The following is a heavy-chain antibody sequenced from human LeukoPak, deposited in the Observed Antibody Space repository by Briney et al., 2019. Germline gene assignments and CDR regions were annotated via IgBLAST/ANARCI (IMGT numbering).Heavy chain of an antibody. V-gene: IGHV5-51*01. CDR3: ATQELGGSFDY. D-gene: IGHD1-26*01. CDR1: GYSFTTYW. CDR2: IYPGDSDT. J-gene: IGHJ4*02. Sequence: GESLKISCKGSGYSFTTYWIGWVRQMPGKGLEWMGIIYPGDSDTRYSPSFQGQVTLSADKSISAAYLQWNSLKASATAMYYCATQELGGSFDYWGQGTLVTVSS.